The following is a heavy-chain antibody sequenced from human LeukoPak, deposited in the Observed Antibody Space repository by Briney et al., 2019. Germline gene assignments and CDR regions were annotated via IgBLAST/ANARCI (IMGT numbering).Heavy chain of an antibody. J-gene: IGHJ5*02. D-gene: IGHD3-22*01. CDR2: ISYDGSNK. CDR3: AREPHYDSSGYINWFDP. V-gene: IGHV3-30*03. Sequence: GGSLRLSCAASGFTFSSYGMDWVRQAPGTGLEWVAVISYDGSNKYYADSVKGRFTISRDNAKNSLYLQMNSLRAEDTAVYYCAREPHYDSSGYINWFDPWGQGTLVTVSS. CDR1: GFTFSSYG.